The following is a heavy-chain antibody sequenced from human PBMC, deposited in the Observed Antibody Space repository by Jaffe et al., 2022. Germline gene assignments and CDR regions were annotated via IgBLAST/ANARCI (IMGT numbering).Heavy chain of an antibody. V-gene: IGHV3-9*01. CDR3: AKETSGYSGYGGLLDY. Sequence: EVQLVESGGGLVQPGRSLRLSCAASGFTFDDYAMHWVRQAPGKGLEWVSGISWNSGSIGYADSVKGRFTISRDNAKNSLYLQMNSLRAEDTALYYCAKETSGYSGYGGLLDYWGQGTLVTVSS. CDR2: ISWNSGSI. CDR1: GFTFDDYA. D-gene: IGHD5-12*01. J-gene: IGHJ4*02.